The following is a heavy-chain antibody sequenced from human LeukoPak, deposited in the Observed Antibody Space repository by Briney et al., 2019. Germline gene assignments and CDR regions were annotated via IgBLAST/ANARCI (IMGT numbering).Heavy chain of an antibody. CDR1: GDSFSSNSNY. V-gene: IGHV4-39*07. Sequence: SETLSLTCTDSGDSFSSNSNYWAWFPQPPGKGLECIGGIRYSGSTYFNPSLKSRVTISIDTSKNQISLNLISVTAADTAIYYCARRRRDLNWYYPWGQGTLVTVSS. J-gene: IGHJ5*01. CDR2: IRYSGST. CDR3: ARRRRDLNWYYP. D-gene: IGHD2-21*02.